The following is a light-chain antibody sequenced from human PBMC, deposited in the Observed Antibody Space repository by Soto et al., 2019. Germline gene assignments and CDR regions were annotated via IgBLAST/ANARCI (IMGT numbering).Light chain of an antibody. CDR3: TSYTCSSTYV. Sequence: QSALTQPASVSGSPGQSITIFCTGTSSDVGSYNYVSWYQQHPGRAPKLMISDVSSRPSGVSNRFSGSKSGNTASLTISGLQAEDEADYFCTSYTCSSTYVFGTGTKLTVL. J-gene: IGLJ1*01. CDR1: SSDVGSYNY. V-gene: IGLV2-14*03. CDR2: DVS.